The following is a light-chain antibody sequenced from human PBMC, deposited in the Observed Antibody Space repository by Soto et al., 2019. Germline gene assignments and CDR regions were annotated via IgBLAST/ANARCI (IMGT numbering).Light chain of an antibody. J-gene: IGKJ2*01. V-gene: IGKV1-12*01. CDR2: AAS. CDR1: QDISTW. Sequence: IQMPQSPSSVSADVGERVTITCRASQDISTWLAWYQQKPGKAPKILIYAASRLQSGVPSRFSGSGSGTDFTLTISSLQPEDFATYYCQRANSRPPYTLGQGTKVDIK. CDR3: QRANSRPPYT.